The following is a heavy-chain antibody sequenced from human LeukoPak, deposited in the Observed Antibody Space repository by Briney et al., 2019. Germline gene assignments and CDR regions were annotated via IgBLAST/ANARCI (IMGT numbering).Heavy chain of an antibody. Sequence: QPGGSLRLSCAASGFTIGNYWMTWVRQAPGKGLEWVGNIKGDGSAKYYVDSVKGRFTISRDNAKNSLYLQMNSLRAEDTAVYYCARLDMWGQGTMVTVSS. J-gene: IGHJ3*02. V-gene: IGHV3-7*05. CDR3: ARLDM. CDR1: GFTIGNYW. CDR2: IKGDGSAK.